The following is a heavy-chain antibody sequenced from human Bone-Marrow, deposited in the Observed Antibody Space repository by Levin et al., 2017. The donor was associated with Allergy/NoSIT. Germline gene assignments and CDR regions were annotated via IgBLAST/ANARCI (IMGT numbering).Heavy chain of an antibody. CDR1: GCTFTSYD. D-gene: IGHD6-6*01. Sequence: ASVKVSCKASGCTFTSYDMSWVRQAPGQGLEWMGWISGYNGNTNYAQKLQGRATMTTDTSTSTGYMEMRSLRPDDTAVYYCVRGSSSRGMDVWGQGTTVTVSS. CDR2: ISGYNGNT. J-gene: IGHJ6*02. CDR3: VRGSSSRGMDV. V-gene: IGHV1-18*01.